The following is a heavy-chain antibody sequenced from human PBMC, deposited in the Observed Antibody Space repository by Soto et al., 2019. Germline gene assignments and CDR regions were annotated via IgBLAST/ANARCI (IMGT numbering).Heavy chain of an antibody. Sequence: QVQLQESGPGLVKPSGTLSLTCAVSGGSISSSNWWSWVRQPPGKGLEWIGEISHSGSTNYNPSRHTRHTSPEDKSKIPFSLKLSSVTAADTAAYYRARAAMGCCSWRCGGWGQGTLGAVSS. J-gene: IGHJ4*02. D-gene: IGHD6-13*01. CDR3: ARAAMGCCSWRCGG. CDR1: GGSISSSNW. V-gene: IGHV4-4*02. CDR2: ISHSGST.